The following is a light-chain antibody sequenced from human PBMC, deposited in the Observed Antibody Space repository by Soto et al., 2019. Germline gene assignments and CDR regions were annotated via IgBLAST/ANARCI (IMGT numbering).Light chain of an antibody. CDR2: DVS. J-gene: IGLJ1*01. V-gene: IGLV2-14*01. CDR3: SSYTSSSTSYV. Sequence: QSALTQPASVSGSPGQSITISCTGTSSDVGGYNYVSWYQQHPGKAPKLMIYDVSNRPSGVSNRFSGSKAVNTASLTISGLQAEDVADYYSSSYTSSSTSYVFGTGTKHTVL. CDR1: SSDVGGYNY.